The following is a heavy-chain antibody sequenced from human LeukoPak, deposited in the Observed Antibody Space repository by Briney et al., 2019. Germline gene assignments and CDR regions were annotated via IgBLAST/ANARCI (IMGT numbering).Heavy chain of an antibody. CDR2: ISWNSGSI. CDR1: GFTFDDYA. Sequence: QPWGSLRLSCAASGFTFDDYARHWVRQAPGKGLEWVSGISWNSGSIGYADSVKGRFTISRDNAKNSLYLQMNSLRAEDTALYYCAKDKGGDSSGELDYWGQGTLVTVSS. J-gene: IGHJ4*02. V-gene: IGHV3-9*01. D-gene: IGHD3-22*01. CDR3: AKDKGGDSSGELDY.